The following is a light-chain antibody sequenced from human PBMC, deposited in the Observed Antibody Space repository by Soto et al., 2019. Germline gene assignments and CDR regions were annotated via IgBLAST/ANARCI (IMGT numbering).Light chain of an antibody. CDR3: APWYRSLHTMV. Sequence: QSVLTQPPSVSAAPGHKVTISCSGKSSRTEKNFVSWYQQFPGIAPKFLIFEDNKRSSGIPDRFSGSKSGTSATLDIIGFQTGDEANYYCAPWYRSLHTMVFGGGTKVTVL. J-gene: IGLJ3*02. V-gene: IGLV1-51*02. CDR2: EDN. CDR1: SSRTEKNF.